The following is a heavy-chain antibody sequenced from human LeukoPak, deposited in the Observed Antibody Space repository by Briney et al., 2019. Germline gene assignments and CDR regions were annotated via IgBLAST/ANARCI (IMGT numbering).Heavy chain of an antibody. CDR3: AKVPHRGSGWSFDY. CDR1: GFTVSINY. Sequence: GGSLRLSCAASGFTVSINYISWVRQPPGKGLEWVSAISGIGGSTYYADSVKGRFTISRDNSKNTLYLQMNSLRAEDTAVYYCAKVPHRGSGWSFDYWGQGTLVTVSS. CDR2: ISGIGGST. V-gene: IGHV3-23*01. J-gene: IGHJ4*02. D-gene: IGHD6-19*01.